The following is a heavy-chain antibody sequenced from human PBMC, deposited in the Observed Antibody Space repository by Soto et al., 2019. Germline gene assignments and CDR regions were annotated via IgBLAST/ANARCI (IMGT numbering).Heavy chain of an antibody. CDR3: AKETSGYSSSWSYYYGMDV. CDR2: ISYDGSNK. V-gene: IGHV3-30*18. CDR1: GFTFSSYG. J-gene: IGHJ6*02. Sequence: QVHLVESGGGVVQPGRSLRLSCAASGFTFSSYGMHWVRQAPGKGLEWVAVISYDGSNKYYADSVKGRFTISRDNSKXXLXXQMNSLRAEDTAVYYWAKETSGYSSSWSYYYGMDVWGQGTTVTVSS. D-gene: IGHD6-13*01.